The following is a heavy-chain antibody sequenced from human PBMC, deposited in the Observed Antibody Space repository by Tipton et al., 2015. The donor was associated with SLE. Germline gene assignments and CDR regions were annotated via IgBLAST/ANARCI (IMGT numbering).Heavy chain of an antibody. CDR1: VESFRGHY. D-gene: IGHD6-13*01. J-gene: IGHJ4*02. CDR2: VNHSGGT. CDR3: ARRYSSSWYERGLDY. Sequence: TLSLTCGVYVESFRGHYWLWTRQPPGKGLEWIGEVNHSGGTNYNPSLKSRVTISLDPPKKQFSLNLSSVTAADTAVYYCARRYSSSWYERGLDYWGQGTLVTVAS. V-gene: IGHV4-34*01.